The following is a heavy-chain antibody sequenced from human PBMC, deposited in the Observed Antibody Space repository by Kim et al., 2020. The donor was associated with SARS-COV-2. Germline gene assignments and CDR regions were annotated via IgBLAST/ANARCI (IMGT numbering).Heavy chain of an antibody. J-gene: IGHJ5*02. Sequence: SVKVSCKASGGTFSSYAISWVRQAPGQGLEWMGGIIPIFGTANYAQKFQGRVTITADESTSTAYMELSSLRSEDTAVYYCARDRGELWFGESEVGWFDPWGQGTLVTVSS. V-gene: IGHV1-69*13. CDR2: IIPIFGTA. CDR3: ARDRGELWFGESEVGWFDP. D-gene: IGHD3-10*01. CDR1: GGTFSSYA.